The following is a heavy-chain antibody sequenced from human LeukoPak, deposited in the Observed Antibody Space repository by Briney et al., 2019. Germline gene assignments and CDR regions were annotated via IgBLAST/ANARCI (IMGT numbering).Heavy chain of an antibody. CDR2: IYYSGNT. Sequence: PSETLSLTCTVSGDSISSGDYYWSWIRQPPGKGLEWIGYIYYSGNTYYNPSLQSRVTISVDTSKNQFSLNLSSVTAADTAVFYCARGHDYDYWGQGTLVTVSS. J-gene: IGHJ4*02. CDR3: ARGHDYDY. CDR1: GDSISSGDYY. V-gene: IGHV4-30-4*08.